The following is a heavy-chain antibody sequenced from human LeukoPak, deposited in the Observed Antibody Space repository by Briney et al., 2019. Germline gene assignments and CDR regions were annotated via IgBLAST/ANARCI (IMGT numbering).Heavy chain of an antibody. CDR1: GYTFTSYY. J-gene: IGHJ6*02. D-gene: IGHD2-2*01. Sequence: GAAVKVSCKASGYTFTSYYMHWVRQAPGQGLEWMGIINPSGGSTSYAQKLQDRVTMTRDTSTSTVYMELSSLRSEDTAVYHCAREGTSSHCSSTSCYSYYYGMDVWGQGTTVTVSS. CDR3: AREGTSSHCSSTSCYSYYYGMDV. V-gene: IGHV1-46*01. CDR2: INPSGGST.